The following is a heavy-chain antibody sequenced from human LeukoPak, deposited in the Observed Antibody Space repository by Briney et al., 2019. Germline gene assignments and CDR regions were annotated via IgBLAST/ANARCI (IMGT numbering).Heavy chain of an antibody. V-gene: IGHV4-59*01. CDR1: GGSISSYY. CDR3: ARSRGKKGGFAP. Sequence: SETLSLTCTVSGGSISSYYWSWIRQPPGKGLEWIGYIYYSGSTNYNPSLKSRVTISVDTSKNQFSLKLSSVTAADTAVYYCARSRGKKGGFAPWGQGPLVTVSS. J-gene: IGHJ5*02. CDR2: IYYSGST. D-gene: IGHD3-16*01.